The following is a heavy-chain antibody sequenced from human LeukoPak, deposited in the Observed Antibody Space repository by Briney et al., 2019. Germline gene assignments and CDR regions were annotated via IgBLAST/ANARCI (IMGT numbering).Heavy chain of an antibody. J-gene: IGHJ6*04. D-gene: IGHD3-10*01. CDR2: IDPSDSYT. CDR3: ARHGPYGSGSYYYYGMDV. CDR1: GYSFTSYW. V-gene: IGHV5-10-1*01. Sequence: GESLKISCKGSGYSFTSYWISWVRQMPGKGLEWMGRIDPSDSYTNYSPSSQGHVTISADKSISTAYLQWSSLKASDTAMYYCARHGPYGSGSYYYYGMDVWGKGTTVTVSS.